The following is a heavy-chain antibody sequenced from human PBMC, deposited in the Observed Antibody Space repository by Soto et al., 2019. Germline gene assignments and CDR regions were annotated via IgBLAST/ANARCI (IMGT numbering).Heavy chain of an antibody. CDR2: INWNSGAK. CDR3: AQGHSSSCSNLDF. D-gene: IGHD3-22*01. Sequence: EVHLVESGGGLVQPGRSLRLSCAASGFTFDDYAMHWVRQGPGKGLEWVSGINWNSGAKGYADSVKGRFTISRDNANNSLSLQMTSHRPEDTCFYYCAQGHSSSCSNLDFWGQGRLVTVSS. J-gene: IGHJ4*02. V-gene: IGHV3-9*01. CDR1: GFTFDDYA.